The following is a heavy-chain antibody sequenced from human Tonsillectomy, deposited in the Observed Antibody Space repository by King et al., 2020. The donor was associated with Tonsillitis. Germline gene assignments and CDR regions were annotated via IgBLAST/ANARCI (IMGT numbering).Heavy chain of an antibody. CDR3: ARDPGSGFWSGYYLYFDY. D-gene: IGHD3-3*01. CDR1: GFTFSSYT. CDR2: ISSGSTYI. V-gene: IGHV3-21*01. Sequence: QLVQSGGGLVKPGGSLRLSCAASGFTFSSYTMNWVRQAPGKGLEWVSSISSGSTYIYYADSVKGRFTISRDNAKNSLYLQINSLRAEDTAVYDCARDPGSGFWSGYYLYFDYWGQGTLVTVSS. J-gene: IGHJ4*02.